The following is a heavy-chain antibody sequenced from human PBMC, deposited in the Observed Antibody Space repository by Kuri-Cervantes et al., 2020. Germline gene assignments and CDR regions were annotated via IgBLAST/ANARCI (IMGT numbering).Heavy chain of an antibody. J-gene: IGHJ4*02. Sequence: GGSLRLSCAASGFTFSSYSMTWVRQAPGKGLYWVSYITSGSSDIYYADSVKGRFTISRDNAKNSLYLQMNSLRVEDTAVDYCTSGWSNPFDYWGQGTLVTVSS. V-gene: IGHV3-21*05. CDR1: GFTFSSYS. CDR3: TSGWSNPFDY. CDR2: ITSGSSDI. D-gene: IGHD6-19*01.